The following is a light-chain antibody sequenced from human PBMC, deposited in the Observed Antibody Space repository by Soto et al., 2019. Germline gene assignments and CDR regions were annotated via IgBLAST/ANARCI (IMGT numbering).Light chain of an antibody. CDR2: DAS. J-gene: IGKJ5*01. V-gene: IGKV3D-15*01. CDR1: QSVGSK. CDR3: QQYLISVT. Sequence: EIVMTQSPPTLSVSPGERGTLSCRASQSVGSKLACYQQRPGQAPRLLTYDASNRATGIPARSSGSGSGTEFTLTISRLEPQDSAMYYCQQYLISVTFGQGTRLEIK.